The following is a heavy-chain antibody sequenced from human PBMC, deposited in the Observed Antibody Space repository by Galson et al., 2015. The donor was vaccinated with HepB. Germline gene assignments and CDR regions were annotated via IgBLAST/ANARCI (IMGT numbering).Heavy chain of an antibody. CDR3: AREGSYYDFWSGYPHFDIY. Sequence: SLRLSCAASGFTFSSYWMSWVRQAPGKGLEWVANIKQDGSEKYYVDSVKGRFTISRDNAKNSLYLQMNSLRAEDTAVYYCAREGSYYDFWSGYPHFDIYWGQGTLVTVSS. V-gene: IGHV3-7*01. D-gene: IGHD3-3*01. CDR2: IKQDGSEK. J-gene: IGHJ4*02. CDR1: GFTFSSYW.